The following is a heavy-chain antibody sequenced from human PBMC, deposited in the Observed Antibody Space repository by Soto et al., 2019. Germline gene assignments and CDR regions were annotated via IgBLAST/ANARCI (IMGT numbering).Heavy chain of an antibody. CDR3: ARDRYVDIVATIKGYYYYGMDV. Sequence: GASVKVSCKASGYTFTSYGISWVRQAPGQGLEWMGWISAYNGNTNYAQKLQGRVTMTTDTSTSTAYMELRSLRSDDTAVYYCARDRYVDIVATIKGYYYYGMDVWG. V-gene: IGHV1-18*01. CDR1: GYTFTSYG. J-gene: IGHJ6*02. D-gene: IGHD5-12*01. CDR2: ISAYNGNT.